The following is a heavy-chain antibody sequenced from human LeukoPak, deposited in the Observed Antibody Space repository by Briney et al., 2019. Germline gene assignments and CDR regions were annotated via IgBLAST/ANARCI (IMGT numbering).Heavy chain of an antibody. D-gene: IGHD6-19*01. V-gene: IGHV4-38-2*02. J-gene: IGHJ4*02. Sequence: SSETLSLTCTVSGYSISSGYYWGWIRQPPGKGLERIGTIYHSGNTYYNPSLKGRVTMSLDTSKTQFSLKLTSVTAADTAVYYCARSSYASGWIDSWGQGTLVTVSS. CDR1: GYSISSGYY. CDR3: ARSSYASGWIDS. CDR2: IYHSGNT.